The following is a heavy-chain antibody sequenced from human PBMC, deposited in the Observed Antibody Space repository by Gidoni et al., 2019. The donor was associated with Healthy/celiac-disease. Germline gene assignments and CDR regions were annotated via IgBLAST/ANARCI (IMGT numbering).Heavy chain of an antibody. V-gene: IGHV3-15*01. Sequence: EVKLVESGGGVVKPGGSLRRSCAAAGVTVSNAWMSWVRQAPGKGLEWVGRIKSKTDGGTTDYAAPVKGRFTISIDDSKNTLYLQMNSLKTEDTAVYYCTTDSVVVAATPFDYWGQGTLVTVSS. D-gene: IGHD2-15*01. CDR2: IKSKTDGGTT. CDR3: TTDSVVVAATPFDY. J-gene: IGHJ4*02. CDR1: GVTVSNAW.